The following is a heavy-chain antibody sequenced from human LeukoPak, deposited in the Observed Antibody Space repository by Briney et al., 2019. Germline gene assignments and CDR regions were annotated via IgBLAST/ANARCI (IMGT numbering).Heavy chain of an antibody. J-gene: IGHJ4*02. CDR3: ARAADQDY. CDR1: GFTFSSYA. Sequence: PGGSLRLSCAASGFTFSSYAMHWVRQAPGKGLEWVAVISYDGSNKYYADSVKGRFTISRDNSKNTLYLRMNSLRAEDTAVYYCARAADQDYWGQGTLVTVSS. CDR2: ISYDGSNK. V-gene: IGHV3-30-3*01. D-gene: IGHD2-2*01.